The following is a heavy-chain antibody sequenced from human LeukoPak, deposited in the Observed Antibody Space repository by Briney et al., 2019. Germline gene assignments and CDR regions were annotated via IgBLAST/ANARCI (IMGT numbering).Heavy chain of an antibody. Sequence: SETLSLTCTGSSGSISDYYWSWIRQPPGKGLEWIGYIYYSGDTNYNPALESRVTMSVDTSKNQFSLKLTSVTAADTAVYYCARGIGAAAPRPPYNWFDPWGQGTLVIVSS. V-gene: IGHV4-59*08. CDR2: IYYSGDT. CDR3: ARGIGAAAPRPPYNWFDP. CDR1: SGSISDYY. D-gene: IGHD6-13*01. J-gene: IGHJ5*02.